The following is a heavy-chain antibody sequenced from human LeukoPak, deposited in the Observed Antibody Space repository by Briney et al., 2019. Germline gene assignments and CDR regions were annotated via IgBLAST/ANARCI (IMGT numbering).Heavy chain of an antibody. CDR2: ISSDGNSK. V-gene: IGHV3-30*01. Sequence: GGSLRPSCAASGFTFNRYAIHWVRQAPGKGLEWVAVISSDGNSKYYADSVKGRFTISRDNSKNTLYLQMNSLRAEDTPVYYCARVSVFGVVIPPDFWGQGTLVTVSS. CDR3: ARVSVFGVVIPPDF. J-gene: IGHJ4*02. CDR1: GFTFNRYA. D-gene: IGHD3-3*01.